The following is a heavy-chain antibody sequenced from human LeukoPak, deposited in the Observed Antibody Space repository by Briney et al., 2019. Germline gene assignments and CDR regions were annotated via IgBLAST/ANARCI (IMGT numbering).Heavy chain of an antibody. V-gene: IGHV4-39*01. CDR2: IYYSGST. J-gene: IGHJ3*02. CDR1: GGSISSSSYY. CDR3: ARHSGRIQLWLLGAFDI. D-gene: IGHD5-18*01. Sequence: SETLSLTCTVSGGSISSSSYYWGCIRQPPGKGLECIGSIYYSGSTYYNPSLKSRVTISVDTSKNQFSPKLSSVTAADTAVYYCARHSGRIQLWLLGAFDIWGQGTMVTVSS.